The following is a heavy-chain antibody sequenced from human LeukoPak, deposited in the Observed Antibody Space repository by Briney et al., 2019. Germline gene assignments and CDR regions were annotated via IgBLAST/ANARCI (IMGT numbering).Heavy chain of an antibody. CDR1: GFTFSSYA. J-gene: IGHJ4*02. CDR2: ISYDGSNK. V-gene: IGHV3-30-3*01. D-gene: IGHD4-11*01. CDR3: AKVYSNYLQPYFDY. Sequence: PGGSLRLSCAASGFTFSSYAMHWVRQAPGKGLEWVAVISYDGSNKYYADSVKGRFTISRDNSKNTLYLQMNSLRAEDTAVYYCAKVYSNYLQPYFDYWGQGTLVTVSS.